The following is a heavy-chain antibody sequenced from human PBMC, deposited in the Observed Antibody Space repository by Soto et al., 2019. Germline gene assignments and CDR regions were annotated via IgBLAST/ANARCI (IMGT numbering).Heavy chain of an antibody. J-gene: IGHJ6*02. V-gene: IGHV3-43*01. CDR3: TKDFCSRTNCYPAPLMYHYYRMDV. CDR2: INWDGTAT. D-gene: IGHD2-2*01. Sequence: EVQLVESGGVVVQPGGSLRLSCAASGFSFDDFTMHWVRQAPGKGLEWVSLINWDGTATYQTDSVKGRFTISRDNRKNSLYLQMKRLRPEGTGLYFCTKDFCSRTNCYPAPLMYHYYRMDVWGQGTTVTVSS. CDR1: GFSFDDFT.